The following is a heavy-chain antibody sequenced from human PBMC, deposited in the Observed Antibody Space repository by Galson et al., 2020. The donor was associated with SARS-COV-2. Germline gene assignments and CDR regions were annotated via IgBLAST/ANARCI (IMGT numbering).Heavy chain of an antibody. CDR1: GYTFTGYY. Sequence: ASVKVSCKTSGYTFTGYYVHWVRQAPGQGLEWVGWINPQTGVTDSAEKFQGRVTVTSDRSISTGYMELSSLKSDDAAVYYCAIQPRIVAAGYHYYYGLKFWGQGTTVTVSS. V-gene: IGHV1-2*02. J-gene: IGHJ6*02. CDR2: INPQTGVT. D-gene: IGHD6-13*01. CDR3: AIQPRIVAAGYHYYYGLKF.